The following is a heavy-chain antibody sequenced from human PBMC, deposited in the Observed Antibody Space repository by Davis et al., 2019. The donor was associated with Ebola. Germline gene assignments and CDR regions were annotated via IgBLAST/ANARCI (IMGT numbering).Heavy chain of an antibody. CDR3: ARNDILTGYLMSYYFDY. D-gene: IGHD3-9*01. Sequence: GGSLRLSCAASGFTFDDYAMHWVRQAPGKGLEWVSGINWNSGSIDYADSVKGRFTISRDNAKNSLYLQMNSLRDEDTAVYYCARNDILTGYLMSYYFDYWGQGTLVTVSS. CDR1: GFTFDDYA. CDR2: INWNSGSI. J-gene: IGHJ4*02. V-gene: IGHV3-9*01.